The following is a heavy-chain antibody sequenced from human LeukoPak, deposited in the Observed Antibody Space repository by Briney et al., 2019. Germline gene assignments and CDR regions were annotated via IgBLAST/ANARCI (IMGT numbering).Heavy chain of an antibody. J-gene: IGHJ6*03. D-gene: IGHD3-3*01. Sequence: SETLSLTCAVYGGSFSGHYWKWVRQPPGKGLEWIGEINHSGSTNYNPSLKSRVTMPIDTSKNQFSLKLSSVTAADTAVYYCARGVSGHMDVWGKGTTVTVSS. V-gene: IGHV4-34*01. CDR3: ARGVSGHMDV. CDR1: GGSFSGHY. CDR2: INHSGST.